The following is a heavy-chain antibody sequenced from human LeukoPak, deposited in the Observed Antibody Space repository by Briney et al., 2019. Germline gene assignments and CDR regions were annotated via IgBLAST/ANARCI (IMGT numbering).Heavy chain of an antibody. J-gene: IGHJ4*02. CDR2: ISWDGGST. CDR1: GFMFSEYT. Sequence: GGSLRLSCAASGFMFSEYTMHWVRQAPGQGLEWVSLISWDGGSTYYAESVKGRFTISRDNRKKSLFLQMNSLKSEGTAFYYCTKDLPYSGTYFGGFDNWGQGTLVTVSS. V-gene: IGHV3-43*01. D-gene: IGHD1-26*01. CDR3: TKDLPYSGTYFGGFDN.